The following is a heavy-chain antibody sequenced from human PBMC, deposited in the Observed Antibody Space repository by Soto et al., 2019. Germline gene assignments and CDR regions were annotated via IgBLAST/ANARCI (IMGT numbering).Heavy chain of an antibody. CDR1: GGSISSSSYY. CDR2: IYYSGST. Sequence: SETLSLTCTVSGGSISSSSYYWGWIRQPPGKGLEWIGSIYYSGSTYYNPSIKSRVTISVDTYKNQFSLKLSSVTAADTAVYYCASVVVTAFTYYYYYGMDVWGQGTTVTVSS. D-gene: IGHD2-21*02. J-gene: IGHJ6*02. CDR3: ASVVVTAFTYYYYYGMDV. V-gene: IGHV4-39*01.